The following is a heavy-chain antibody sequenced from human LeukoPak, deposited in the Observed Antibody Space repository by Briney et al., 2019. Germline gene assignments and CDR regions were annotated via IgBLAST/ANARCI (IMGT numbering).Heavy chain of an antibody. D-gene: IGHD3-22*01. CDR1: GGSISSYY. CDR3: ARENTYYNGSGDYYWYFVL. CDR2: ICSSGST. J-gene: IGHJ2*01. Sequence: AGTLCLTCTVSGGSISSYYRSWIRQPPGKGLEWVGRICSSGSTNYNPSFKSRVTISLDKAKNQVSLKLSSVTAADTAVYYCARENTYYNGSGDYYWYFVLWGRGTLVTVSS. V-gene: IGHV4-4*07.